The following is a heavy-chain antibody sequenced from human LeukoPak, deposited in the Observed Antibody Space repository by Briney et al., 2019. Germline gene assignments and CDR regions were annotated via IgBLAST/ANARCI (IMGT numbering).Heavy chain of an antibody. CDR2: IYYSGST. D-gene: IGHD3-3*01. CDR3: ARGMTGDNYDFWSGYYPSDAFDI. V-gene: IGHV4-31*03. Sequence: SETLSLTCTVSGGSISSGGYYWSWIRQHPGKGLEWIGYIYYSGSTYYNPSLKRRVTISVDTSKNQFSLKLSSVTAADTAVYYCARGMTGDNYDFWSGYYPSDAFDIWGQGTMVTVSS. J-gene: IGHJ3*02. CDR1: GGSISSGGYY.